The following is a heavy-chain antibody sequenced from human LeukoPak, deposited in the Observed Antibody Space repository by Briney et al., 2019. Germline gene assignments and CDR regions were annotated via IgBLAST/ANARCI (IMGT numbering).Heavy chain of an antibody. CDR3: ARDPKAFYWYFDL. CDR1: GYSISSGYY. J-gene: IGHJ2*01. V-gene: IGHV4-38-2*02. CDR2: IYHSGST. Sequence: SETLSLTCTVSGYSISSGYYWSWIRQPPGKGLEWIGYIYHSGSTYYNPSLKSRVTISVDRSKNQFSLKLSSVTAADTAVYYCARDPKAFYWYFDLWGRGTLVTVSS.